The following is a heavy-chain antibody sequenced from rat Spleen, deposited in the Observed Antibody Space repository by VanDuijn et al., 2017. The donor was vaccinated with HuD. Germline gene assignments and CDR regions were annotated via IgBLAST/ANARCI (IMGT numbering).Heavy chain of an antibody. CDR3: VREDLGVNY. V-gene: IGHV4-2*01. CDR2: IKKDSSII. CDR1: GFNFNEYW. D-gene: IGHD4-4*01. J-gene: IGHJ2*01. Sequence: EVKLVESGGGLVQPGRSLKLSCAASGFNFNEYWMGWVRQAVGKGLEWIGEIKKDSSIILYTPSLKDKFTISRDNAQNTLYLQMTKLGSEDTAIYYCVREDLGVNYWGQGVMVTVSS.